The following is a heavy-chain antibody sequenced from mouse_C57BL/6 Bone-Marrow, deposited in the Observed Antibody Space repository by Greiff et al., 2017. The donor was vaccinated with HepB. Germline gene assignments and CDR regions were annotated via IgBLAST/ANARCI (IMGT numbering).Heavy chain of an antibody. CDR3: ARSITTVVGAMDY. V-gene: IGHV2-9-1*01. J-gene: IGHJ4*01. CDR1: GFSLTSYA. CDR2: IWTGGGT. D-gene: IGHD1-1*01. Sequence: LVAPSQSLSITCTVSGFSLTSYAISWVRQPPGKGLEWLGVIWTGGGTNYNSALKSRLSISKDNSKSQVFLKMNSLQTDDTARYYCARSITTVVGAMDYWGQGTSVTVSS.